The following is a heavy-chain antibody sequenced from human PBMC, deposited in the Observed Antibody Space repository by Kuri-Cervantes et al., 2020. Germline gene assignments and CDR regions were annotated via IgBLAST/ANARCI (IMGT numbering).Heavy chain of an antibody. J-gene: IGHJ6*02. CDR3: ARDGSWGSFYYGMDV. V-gene: IGHV3-48*02. D-gene: IGHD2-15*01. CDR1: GFTFSSYS. Sequence: GGSLRLSCAASGFTFSSYSMNWVRQAPGKGPEWVSYISSSSTIYYADSVKGRFTISRDNAKNSLYLQMNSLRDEDTAVYYCARDGSWGSFYYGMDVWGQGTTVTVS. CDR2: ISSSSTI.